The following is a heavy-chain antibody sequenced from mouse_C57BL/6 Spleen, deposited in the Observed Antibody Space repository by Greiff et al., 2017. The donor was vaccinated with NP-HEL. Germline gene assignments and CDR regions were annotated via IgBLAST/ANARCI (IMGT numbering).Heavy chain of an antibody. Sequence: EVQLQQSGPELVKPGASVKISCKASGYSFTGYYMNWVKQSPEKSLEWIGEINPSTGGTTYNQKFKAKATLTVDKSSSTAYMQLKSLTSEDSAVYYCASRGSNYPYYAMDYWGQGTSVTVSS. CDR1: GYSFTGYY. J-gene: IGHJ4*01. D-gene: IGHD2-5*01. CDR3: ASRGSNYPYYAMDY. V-gene: IGHV1-42*01. CDR2: INPSTGGT.